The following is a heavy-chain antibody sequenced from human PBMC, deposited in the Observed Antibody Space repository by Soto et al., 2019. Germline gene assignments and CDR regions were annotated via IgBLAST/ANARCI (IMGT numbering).Heavy chain of an antibody. V-gene: IGHV1-18*01. CDR2: ISAYNGNT. CDR1: GYTFTSYG. D-gene: IGHD3-22*01. CDR3: SPPYYGTSYFDY. Sequence: ASVKVSWKASGYTFTSYGISWVRQAPGQGLEWMGWISAYNGNTNYAQKLQGRFTISRDNSKNTLFLQLNSLRAEDTAVYYCSPPYYGTSYFDYWGQGTLVTVSS. J-gene: IGHJ4*02.